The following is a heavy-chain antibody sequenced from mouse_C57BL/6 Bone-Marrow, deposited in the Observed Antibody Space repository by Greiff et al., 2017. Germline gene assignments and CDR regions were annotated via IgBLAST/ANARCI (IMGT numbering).Heavy chain of an antibody. V-gene: IGHV5-17*01. J-gene: IGHJ2*01. CDR2: ISSGSSTI. D-gene: IGHD1-1*01. CDR3: ARNYGSSYYLYY. CDR1: GFTFSDYG. Sequence: EVQLVESGGGLVKPGGSLKLSCAASGFTFSDYGMHWVRQAPEKGLEWVAYISSGSSTIYYADTVKGRFPISRDNAKNTLFLQMTSLRSEDTAMYYCARNYGSSYYLYYWGQGTTLTVSS.